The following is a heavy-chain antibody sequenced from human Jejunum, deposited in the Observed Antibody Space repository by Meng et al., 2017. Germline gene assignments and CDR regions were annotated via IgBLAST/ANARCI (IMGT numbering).Heavy chain of an antibody. J-gene: IGHJ4*02. CDR2: ISTDGRTT. D-gene: IGHD3-22*01. CDR3: ARAIYDTSITGGFYFDF. Sequence: GESLKISCAASGFTFSNHALHWVRQAPGTGLEFVAAISTDGRTTYYADSVKGRFIISRDNFKNTLFLQMGSLRREDMAVYYCARAIYDTSITGGFYFDFWGQGTRVTVS. V-gene: IGHV3-64*02. CDR1: GFTFSNHA.